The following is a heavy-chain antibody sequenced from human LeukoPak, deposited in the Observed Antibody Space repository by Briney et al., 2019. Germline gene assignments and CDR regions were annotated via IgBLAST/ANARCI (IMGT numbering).Heavy chain of an antibody. CDR3: ARAHWSYDFWSGYYSWFDP. CDR1: GYTFTSYY. V-gene: IGHV1-46*01. J-gene: IGHJ5*02. Sequence: ASVKVSCKASGYTFTSYYMHWVRQAPGRGLEWMGIINPSGGSTSYAQKFQGRVTMTRDTSTSTVYMELSSLRSEDTAVYYCARAHWSYDFWSGYYSWFDPWGQGTLVTVSS. D-gene: IGHD3-3*01. CDR2: INPSGGST.